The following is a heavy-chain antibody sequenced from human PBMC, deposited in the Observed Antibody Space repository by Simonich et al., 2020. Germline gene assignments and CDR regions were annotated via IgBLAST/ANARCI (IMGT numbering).Heavy chain of an antibody. D-gene: IGHD3-22*01. Sequence: QVQLVQSGDEVTKPGASVTGSCKASGNTFPAYYMHWLRQAPGQGLEWMGRSNPNSGGTNYAQKFQGRVTMTRDTSISTAYMELSRLRSDDTAVYYCARVNYDSSGYYYAYYFDYWGQGTLVTVSS. V-gene: IGHV1-2*06. J-gene: IGHJ4*02. CDR3: ARVNYDSSGYYYAYYFDY. CDR2: SNPNSGGT. CDR1: GNTFPAYY.